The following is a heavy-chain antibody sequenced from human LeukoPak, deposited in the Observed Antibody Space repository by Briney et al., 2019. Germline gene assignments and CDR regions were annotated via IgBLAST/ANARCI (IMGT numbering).Heavy chain of an antibody. D-gene: IGHD6-6*01. Sequence: GGSLRLSCAASGFTFDDYGMSWVRQAPGKGLEWVSGINWNSGSTRYAASVKGRFTISRDNAKKSLYLQMNSLRAEDTAVYYCAKDLREYSSSPRNALDIWGQGTMVTVSS. CDR2: INWNSGST. J-gene: IGHJ3*02. CDR1: GFTFDDYG. V-gene: IGHV3-20*04. CDR3: AKDLREYSSSPRNALDI.